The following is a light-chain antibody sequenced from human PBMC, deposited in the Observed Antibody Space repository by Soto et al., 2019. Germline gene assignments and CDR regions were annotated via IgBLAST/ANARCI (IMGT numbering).Light chain of an antibody. CDR2: GAS. V-gene: IGKV3-15*01. CDR1: QSVNTH. Sequence: EIVMTQSPATLSVSPGERATFSCRASQSVNTHLAWYQLKPGQAPRLLVYGASLRATGIPARFSGSGSGTEYSQTISSLEPEDVAMYYCQQYGGSPQPFGRGTKVDIK. CDR3: QQYGGSPQP. J-gene: IGKJ1*01.